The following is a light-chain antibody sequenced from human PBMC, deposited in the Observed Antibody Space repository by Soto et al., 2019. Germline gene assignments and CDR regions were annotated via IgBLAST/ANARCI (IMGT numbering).Light chain of an antibody. CDR2: EVR. V-gene: IGLV2-14*01. Sequence: QSVLTQPASVSGSPGQSITISCTGTSSDVSDYNYVSWYQQHPGKAPKVMIFEVRNRPSGVSDRFSGSKSGNTASLTISGLQAEDEADYCCSSYTTNSTPHYVFGTGTKVTVL. J-gene: IGLJ1*01. CDR3: SSYTTNSTPHYV. CDR1: SSDVSDYNY.